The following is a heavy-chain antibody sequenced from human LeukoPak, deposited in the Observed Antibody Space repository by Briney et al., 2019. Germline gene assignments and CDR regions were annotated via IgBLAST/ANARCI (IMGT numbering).Heavy chain of an antibody. CDR1: GFTFSNAW. D-gene: IGHD3-22*01. CDR2: IKSKTDGGTT. V-gene: IGHV3-15*01. CDR3: SYDSSGYYYDPYFQH. Sequence: GGSLRLSCAASGFTFSNAWMSWVRQAPGKGLEWVGRIKSKTDGGTTDYAAPVKGRFTISRDDSKNTLYLQMNSLKTEDTAVYYCSYDSSGYYYDPYFQHWGQGTLVTVSS. J-gene: IGHJ1*01.